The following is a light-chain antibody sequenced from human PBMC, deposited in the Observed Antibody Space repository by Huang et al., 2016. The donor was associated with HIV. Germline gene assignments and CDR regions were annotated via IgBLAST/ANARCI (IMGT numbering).Light chain of an antibody. CDR3: QQFGSSPPYS. J-gene: IGKJ2*03. CDR1: QTVTNNY. Sequence: IVLTQSPDTLSLSPGERATLSCRASQTVTNNYLAWYQQRPGQAPRLLIYGASTRATGIPDRFSGSGSETDFPRTISRLEPKEFVVYYCQQFGSSPPYSFVRGTKLEIK. V-gene: IGKV3-20*01. CDR2: GAS.